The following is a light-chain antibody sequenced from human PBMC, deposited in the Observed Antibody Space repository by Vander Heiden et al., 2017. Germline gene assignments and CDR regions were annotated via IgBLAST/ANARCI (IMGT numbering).Light chain of an antibody. CDR3: QQYDRLRT. V-gene: IGKV1-8*01. J-gene: IGKJ4*02. Sequence: ALRMTQSPSSFSASTGDRVTITCRASQGISSYLAWYQQKPGTAPKLLIYAASTLQSVVPSMCSGSGSGTYSILTISCLQSEYVATYYCQQYDRLRTFGEGTKVEIK. CDR1: QGISSY. CDR2: AAS.